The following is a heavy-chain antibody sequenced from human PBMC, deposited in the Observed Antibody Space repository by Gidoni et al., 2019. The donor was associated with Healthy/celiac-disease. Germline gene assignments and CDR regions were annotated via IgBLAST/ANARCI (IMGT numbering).Heavy chain of an antibody. CDR3: ARVMITFGGVIVSYYYYYGMDV. Sequence: QVQLQQWGAGLLKPSETLSLTCAVYGGSFSGYYWSWIRQPPGKGLEWIGEINHSGSTNYNPSLKSRVTISVDTSKNQFSLKLSSVTAADTAVYYCARVMITFGGVIVSYYYYYGMDVWGQGTTVTVSS. CDR2: INHSGST. CDR1: GGSFSGYY. J-gene: IGHJ6*02. V-gene: IGHV4-34*01. D-gene: IGHD3-16*02.